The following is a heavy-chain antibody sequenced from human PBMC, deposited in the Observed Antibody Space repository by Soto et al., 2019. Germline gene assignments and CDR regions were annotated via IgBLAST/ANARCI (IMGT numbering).Heavy chain of an antibody. V-gene: IGHV3-7*01. Sequence: PGGSLRLSCAASGLTFSRYWMTWVRQAPGKGLEWVANIKQDGSEKYYVDSVKGRFTISRDNAKNSLYLQMNNLRVEDTAVYYCARGEAIGDDPWGHGTLVTVSS. CDR1: GLTFSRYW. D-gene: IGHD3-10*01. CDR2: IKQDGSEK. J-gene: IGHJ5*02. CDR3: ARGEAIGDDP.